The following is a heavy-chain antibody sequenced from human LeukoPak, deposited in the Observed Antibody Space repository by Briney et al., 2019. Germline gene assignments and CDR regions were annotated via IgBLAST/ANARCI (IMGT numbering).Heavy chain of an antibody. J-gene: IGHJ4*02. V-gene: IGHV4-34*01. D-gene: IGHD3-10*01. CDR3: ARGPSGRFSYYYGLGSYYTPAFDY. Sequence: SETLSLTCAVYGGSFSGYYWSWIRQPPGKGLEWIGEINHSGSTNYNPSLKSRVTISVDTSKNQFSLKLSSVTAADTAVYYCARGPSGRFSYYYGLGSYYTPAFDYWGQGTLVTVSS. CDR1: GGSFSGYY. CDR2: INHSGST.